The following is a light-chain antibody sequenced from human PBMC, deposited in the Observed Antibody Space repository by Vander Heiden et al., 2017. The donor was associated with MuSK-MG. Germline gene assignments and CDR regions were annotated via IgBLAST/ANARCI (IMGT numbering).Light chain of an antibody. CDR2: AAS. J-gene: IGKJ2*01. CDR3: QQNDSNPRYT. CDR1: QSISSY. V-gene: IGKV1-39*01. Sequence: DIQMTQSPSSLSASVGDRVTITCRASQSISSYLNWYQQKPGKAPKLLIYAASSLQSGVPSRFSGSGYGTDFTLTISSRQPEDFATYYCQQNDSNPRYTSGQGTKLEIK.